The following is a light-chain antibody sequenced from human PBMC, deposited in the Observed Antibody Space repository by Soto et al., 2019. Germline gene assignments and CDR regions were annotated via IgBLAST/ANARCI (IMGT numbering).Light chain of an antibody. CDR1: SSDVGGYNY. V-gene: IGLV2-14*01. CDR3: SSYTTSGSLV. CDR2: DVS. Sequence: QSVLTQPASVSGSPGQSITISCTGTSSDVGGYNYVSWYQQHPGKAPKLMIYDVSNRPSWVSNRFSGSKSGNTASLTISGLQAEDEADYYCSSYTTSGSLVFGGGTKVTVL. J-gene: IGLJ2*01.